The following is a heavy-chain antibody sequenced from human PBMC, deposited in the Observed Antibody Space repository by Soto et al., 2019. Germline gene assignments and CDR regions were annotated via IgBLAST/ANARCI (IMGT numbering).Heavy chain of an antibody. CDR3: ARVSPHDFTFDY. CDR1: GYTFTGYY. CDR2: INPNSGGT. J-gene: IGHJ4*02. V-gene: IGHV1-2*02. D-gene: IGHD3-3*01. Sequence: ASVKVSCKASGYTFTGYYMHWVRQAPGQGLEWMGWINPNSGGTNYAQKFQGRVTMTRDTSISTAYMELSRLRSDDTAVYYCARVSPHDFTFDYWGQGTLVTVSS.